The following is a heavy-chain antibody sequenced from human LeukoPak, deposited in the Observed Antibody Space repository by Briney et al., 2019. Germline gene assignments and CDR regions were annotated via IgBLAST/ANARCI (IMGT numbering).Heavy chain of an antibody. D-gene: IGHD6-6*01. J-gene: IGHJ4*02. CDR2: ISTNSANT. Sequence: GGSLRLSCAASGFTFSTYGMNWVRQAPGKGLDWVSTISTNSANTDYTDSVKGRFTISRGNSKDTLFMQMNSLRAEDTAVYYCAKGQSTIATRSFDSWGQGTLVTVSS. CDR3: AKGQSTIATRSFDS. V-gene: IGHV3-23*01. CDR1: GFTFSTYG.